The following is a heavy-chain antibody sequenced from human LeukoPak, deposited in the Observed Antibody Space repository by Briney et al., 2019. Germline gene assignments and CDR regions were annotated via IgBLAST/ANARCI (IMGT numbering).Heavy chain of an antibody. D-gene: IGHD6-13*01. CDR2: IYHSGST. CDR1: GGSISSSSYY. CDR3: ARDRSIAAAATYYFDY. J-gene: IGHJ4*02. Sequence: SETLSLTCTVSGGSISSSSYYWGWIRQPPGKGLEWIGSIYHSGSTYYNPSLKSRVTISVDTSKNQFSLKLSSVTAADTAVYYCARDRSIAAAATYYFDYWGQGTLVTVSS. V-gene: IGHV4-39*07.